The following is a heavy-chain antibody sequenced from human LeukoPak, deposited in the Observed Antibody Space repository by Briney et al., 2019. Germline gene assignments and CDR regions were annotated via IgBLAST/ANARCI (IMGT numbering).Heavy chain of an antibody. V-gene: IGHV3-53*01. J-gene: IGHJ4*02. CDR1: GFTVSSKY. CDR2: IYSGGST. D-gene: IGHD4-23*01. CDR3: AREVNAGYFDY. Sequence: GGSLRLSCAASGFTVSSKYMSWVRQAPGKGLEWVSVIYSGGSTYYADSVKGRFTISRDNSKNTLYLQMNSLRAEDTAVYYCAREVNAGYFDYWGQGTLVTVSS.